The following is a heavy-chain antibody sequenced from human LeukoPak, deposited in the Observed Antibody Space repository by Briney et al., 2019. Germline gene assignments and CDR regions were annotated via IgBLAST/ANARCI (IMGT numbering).Heavy chain of an antibody. CDR2: ISDSGTRT. Sequence: TGGSLRLSCAASGFTFSSYDMGWVRQAPGKGLEWVSAISDSGTRTYFADSVKGRSTISRDNFKNTLHLHMNSLRAEDTAVYYCAKDSRRTSGWYYFDYWGQGTLVTVSS. CDR1: GFTFSSYD. V-gene: IGHV3-23*01. CDR3: AKDSRRTSGWYYFDY. D-gene: IGHD6-19*01. J-gene: IGHJ4*02.